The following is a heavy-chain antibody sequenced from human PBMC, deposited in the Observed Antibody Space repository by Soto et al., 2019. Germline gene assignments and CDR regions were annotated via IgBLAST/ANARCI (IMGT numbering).Heavy chain of an antibody. CDR3: ARRTTVTRDWFDP. J-gene: IGHJ5*02. CDR1: GDSMITSSW. CDR2: IYHSGRT. Sequence: QVHLQESGPGLVKPSETLSLTCVVSGDSMITSSWWTWVRQSPGKGLEWIGEIYHSGRTDYNPSLKSRVTISVDKSKSQFSLQLTPVTAADTAVYFCARRTTVTRDWFDPWGQGTLVTVSS. V-gene: IGHV4-4*02. D-gene: IGHD4-17*01.